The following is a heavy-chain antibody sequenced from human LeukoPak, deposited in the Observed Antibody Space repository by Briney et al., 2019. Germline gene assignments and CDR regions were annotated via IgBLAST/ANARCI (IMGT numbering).Heavy chain of an antibody. J-gene: IGHJ6*02. CDR2: ISSSSGYI. D-gene: IGHD2-15*01. V-gene: IGHV3-21*01. CDR1: GFTFSSYS. CDR3: ARVLYCSGGSCYSGAYYYYGMDV. Sequence: GGSLRLSCAASGFTFSSYSMNWVRQAPGKGLEWVSSISSSSGYIYYADSVKGRFTISRDNAKNSLYLQMNSLRAEDTAVYYCARVLYCSGGSCYSGAYYYYGMDVWGQGTTVTVSS.